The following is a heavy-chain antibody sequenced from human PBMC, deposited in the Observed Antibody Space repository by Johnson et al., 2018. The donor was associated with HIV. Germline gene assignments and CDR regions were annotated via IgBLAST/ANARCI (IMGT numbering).Heavy chain of an antibody. CDR2: MNADGKTT. CDR3: AKGGCGGDCYSPYLFDI. D-gene: IGHD2-21*01. V-gene: IGHV3-74*02. J-gene: IGHJ3*02. Sequence: VQLVESGGGVVQPGRSLRLSCAASGFTFSSYAMHWVRQAPGKGLVWVSRMNADGKTTTYADSVKGRFTISRDNSKNTMFLQMNSLRAEDTAVYYCAKGGCGGDCYSPYLFDIWGQGTMVTVSS. CDR1: GFTFSSYA.